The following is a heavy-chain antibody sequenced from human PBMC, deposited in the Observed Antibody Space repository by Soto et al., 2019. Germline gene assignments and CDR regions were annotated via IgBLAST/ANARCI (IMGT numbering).Heavy chain of an antibody. Sequence: PSETLSLTCAVYGGSFSGHYWSWIRQPPGKGLEWIGEINHTGSTNYNPSLKSRVTISVDTSKNQFSLKLSSVTAADTAVYYCARVEGVWGNYRKDYWGQGTLVTVSS. CDR1: GGSFSGHY. CDR3: ARVEGVWGNYRKDY. V-gene: IGHV4-34*01. D-gene: IGHD3-16*02. J-gene: IGHJ4*02. CDR2: INHTGST.